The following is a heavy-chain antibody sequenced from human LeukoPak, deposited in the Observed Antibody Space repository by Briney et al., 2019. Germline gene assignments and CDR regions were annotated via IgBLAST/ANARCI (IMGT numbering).Heavy chain of an antibody. Sequence: GGSLRLSCEASGFTFSHYGMHWVCQAPGKGLEWVAVIWSDATNQYYADSVKGRFTISRDNFKNTVSLQMNSLRAEDTAVYYCAKDPQSGFDYSNSLEHWGQGSLVTVSS. V-gene: IGHV3-33*06. CDR2: IWSDATNQ. CDR1: GFTFSHYG. CDR3: AKDPQSGFDYSNSLEH. D-gene: IGHD4-11*01. J-gene: IGHJ4*02.